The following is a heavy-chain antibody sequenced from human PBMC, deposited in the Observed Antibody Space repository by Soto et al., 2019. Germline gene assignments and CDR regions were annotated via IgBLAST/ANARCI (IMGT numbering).Heavy chain of an antibody. V-gene: IGHV3-9*01. Sequence: PGGSLRLSCAASGFTFRSYWMHWVRQAPGKGLEWVSGISWNSGSIGYADSVKGRFTISRDNAKNSLYLQMNSLRAEDTALYYCAKVPYGDYVVGFYYFDYWGQGTLVTVSS. CDR1: GFTFRSYW. CDR2: ISWNSGSI. CDR3: AKVPYGDYVVGFYYFDY. J-gene: IGHJ4*02. D-gene: IGHD4-17*01.